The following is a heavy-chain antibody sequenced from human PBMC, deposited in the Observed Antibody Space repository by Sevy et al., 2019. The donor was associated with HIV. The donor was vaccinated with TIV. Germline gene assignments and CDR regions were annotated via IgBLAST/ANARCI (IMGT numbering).Heavy chain of an antibody. CDR3: ARDMTCGGDCYYFDN. D-gene: IGHD2-21*02. CDR2: IIPVYGTT. J-gene: IGHJ4*02. CDR1: GDTFRKYV. Sequence: ASVKVSCKASGDTFRKYVISWVRQAPGQGLEWMGGIIPVYGTTNYAQKFQARVTFTADGSTSTVYMELSRLRSEDTAVYYCARDMTCGGDCYYFDNWGQGTLVTVSS. V-gene: IGHV1-69*13.